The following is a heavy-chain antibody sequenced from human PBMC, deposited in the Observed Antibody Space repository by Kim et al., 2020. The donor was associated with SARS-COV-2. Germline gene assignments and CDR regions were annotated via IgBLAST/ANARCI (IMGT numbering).Heavy chain of an antibody. CDR2: ISWNSGSI. V-gene: IGHV3-9*01. D-gene: IGHD3-22*01. Sequence: GGSLRLSCAASGFTFGDYAMHWVRQAPGKGLEWVSGISWNSGSIGYADSVKGRFTISRDNAKNSLYLQMNSLRAEDTALYYCAKAPKGVYYYDSSGYRHDYYYGMDVWGQGTTVTVSS. CDR1: GFTFGDYA. CDR3: AKAPKGVYYYDSSGYRHDYYYGMDV. J-gene: IGHJ6*02.